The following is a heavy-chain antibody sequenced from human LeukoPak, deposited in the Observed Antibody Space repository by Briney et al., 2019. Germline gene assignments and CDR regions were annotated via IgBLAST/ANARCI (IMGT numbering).Heavy chain of an antibody. V-gene: IGHV3-30-3*01. Sequence: GGSLRLSCAASGFTFSSYAMHWVRQARGKGLEWVAGISDDGSNKDYADSVKGRFTISRDNSENTLYLQMNSLRAEDTAVYYCGRGRTYYADSLDNWGQGTLVTVSS. CDR3: GRGRTYYADSLDN. CDR1: GFTFSSYA. CDR2: ISDDGSNK. J-gene: IGHJ4*02. D-gene: IGHD4-17*01.